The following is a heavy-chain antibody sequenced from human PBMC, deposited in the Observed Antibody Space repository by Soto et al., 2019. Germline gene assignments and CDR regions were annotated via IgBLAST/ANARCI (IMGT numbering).Heavy chain of an antibody. CDR1: GYTFTSYG. V-gene: IGHV1-18*04. CDR3: ARGGYYDFWSGSLGYCGMDV. J-gene: IGHJ6*02. Sequence: GASVKVSCKASGYTFTSYGISWVRQAPGQGLEWMGWISAYNGNTNYAQKLQGRVTMTTDTSTSTAYMELRSLRSDDTAVYYCARGGYYDFWSGSLGYCGMDVWGQGTTVTVSS. D-gene: IGHD3-3*01. CDR2: ISAYNGNT.